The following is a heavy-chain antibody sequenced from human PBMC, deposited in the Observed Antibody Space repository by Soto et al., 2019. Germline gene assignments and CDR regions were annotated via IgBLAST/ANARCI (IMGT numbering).Heavy chain of an antibody. D-gene: IGHD5-18*01. CDR3: ANLGWGGYSYGYSSGIDY. Sequence: GGSLRLSCAASGFTFSSYGMHWVRQAPGKGLEWVAVISYDGSNKYYADSVKGRFTISRDNSKNTLYLQMNSLRAEDTAVYYCANLGWGGYSYGYSSGIDYWGQGTLVTVSS. CDR2: ISYDGSNK. J-gene: IGHJ4*02. V-gene: IGHV3-30*18. CDR1: GFTFSSYG.